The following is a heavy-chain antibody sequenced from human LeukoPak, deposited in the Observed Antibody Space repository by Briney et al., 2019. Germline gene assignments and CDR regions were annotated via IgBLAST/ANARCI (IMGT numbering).Heavy chain of an antibody. V-gene: IGHV3-23*01. Sequence: GGSLRLSCAASGFTFSSYGMSWVRQAPGKGLEWVSAISGSGGSTYYADSVKGRFTISRDNSKNTLYLQMNSLRAEDTAVYYCARGGSGSYYWYYYYYYMDVWGKGTTVTVSS. D-gene: IGHD1-26*01. J-gene: IGHJ6*03. CDR1: GFTFSSYG. CDR3: ARGGSGSYYWYYYYYYMDV. CDR2: ISGSGGST.